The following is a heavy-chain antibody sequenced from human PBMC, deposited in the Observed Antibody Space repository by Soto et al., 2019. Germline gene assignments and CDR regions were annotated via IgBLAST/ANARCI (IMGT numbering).Heavy chain of an antibody. CDR3: TRVARVLRFLEWLFKDNAFDI. J-gene: IGHJ3*02. Sequence: EVQLVESGGGLVKPGRSLRLSCTASGFTFGDYAMSWFRQAPGKGLEWVGFIRSKAYGGTTEYAASVKGRFTISRDDSKSIAYLQMNSLKTEDTAVYYCTRVARVLRFLEWLFKDNAFDIWGQGTMVTVSS. V-gene: IGHV3-49*05. CDR1: GFTFGDYA. D-gene: IGHD3-3*01. CDR2: IRSKAYGGTT.